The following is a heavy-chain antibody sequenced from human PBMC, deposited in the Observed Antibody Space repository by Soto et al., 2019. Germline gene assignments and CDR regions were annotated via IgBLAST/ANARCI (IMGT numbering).Heavy chain of an antibody. CDR2: IYYSGST. CDR3: ARAPGSSSCYYLDY. D-gene: IGHD6-13*01. J-gene: IGHJ4*02. CDR1: GGSISSYY. V-gene: IGHV4-59*01. Sequence: SETLSLTCTVSGGSISSYYWSWIRQPPGKGLEWIGYIYYSGSTNYNPSLKSRVTISVDTSKNQFSLKLSSVTAADTAEYYCARAPGSSSCYYLDYWGQGTLVTVSS.